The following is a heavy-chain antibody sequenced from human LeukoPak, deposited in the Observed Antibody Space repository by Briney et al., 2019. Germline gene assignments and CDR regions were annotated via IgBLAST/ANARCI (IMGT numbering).Heavy chain of an antibody. J-gene: IGHJ4*02. CDR2: INTNSGGT. Sequence: ASVKVSCKASGYPLTGYYMHWVRQAPGQGLEWMGWINTNSGGTNYAQKFQGRVTMTRDTSISTAHMELSSLRSDDTAVYYCARGYCSGDCFTLFDYWGQGTLVTVSS. CDR3: ARGYCSGDCFTLFDY. CDR1: GYPLTGYY. V-gene: IGHV1-2*02. D-gene: IGHD2-21*02.